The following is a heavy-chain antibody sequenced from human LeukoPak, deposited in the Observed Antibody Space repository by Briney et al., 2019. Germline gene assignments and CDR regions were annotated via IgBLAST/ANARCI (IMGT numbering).Heavy chain of an antibody. Sequence: GGSLRLSCAASGFTFSSYSMNWVRQAPGKGLEWVSSISSSSSYIYYADSVKGRFTISRDNAKNSLYLQMNSLRAEDTAVYYCARDKLPGYMDVWGKGTTVTVSS. CDR2: ISSSSSYI. V-gene: IGHV3-21*04. J-gene: IGHJ6*03. CDR3: ARDKLPGYMDV. CDR1: GFTFSSYS.